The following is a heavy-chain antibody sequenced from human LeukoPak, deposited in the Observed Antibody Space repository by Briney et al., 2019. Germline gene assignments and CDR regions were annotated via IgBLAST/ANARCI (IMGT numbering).Heavy chain of an antibody. CDR2: ISWDGGST. J-gene: IGHJ1*01. V-gene: IGHV3-43D*03. CDR1: GFTFDDYA. CDR3: ARDEAYYDSSGYYYTSYFQH. D-gene: IGHD3-22*01. Sequence: GGSLRLSCAASGFTFDDYAMHWVRHAPGKGLEWVSLISWDGGSTYYADSVKGRFTISRDNSKNSLYLQMNILRAEDTALYYCARDEAYYDSSGYYYTSYFQHWGQGTLVTVSS.